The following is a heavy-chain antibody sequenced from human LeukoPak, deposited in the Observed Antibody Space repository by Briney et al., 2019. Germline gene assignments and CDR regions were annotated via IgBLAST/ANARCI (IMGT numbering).Heavy chain of an antibody. CDR2: VYTDGST. Sequence: SETLSLTCTVSGGSISPYFWSWIRQPPGKGLEWIGYVYTDGSTKYNPSLKSRVTIPLDTPKNQLSLKLSSETAADTAVYYCARRQIYFDYWGQGTLVTVSS. V-gene: IGHV4-4*08. J-gene: IGHJ4*02. D-gene: IGHD6-25*01. CDR1: GGSISPYF. CDR3: ARRQIYFDY.